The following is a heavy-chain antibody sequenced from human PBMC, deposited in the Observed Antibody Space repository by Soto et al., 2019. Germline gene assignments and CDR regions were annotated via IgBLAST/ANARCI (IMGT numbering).Heavy chain of an antibody. CDR3: ASRMGATTIDTYYYYGMDV. Sequence: GESLKISCKGAGYIFTSDWSSGGRQMRGEGVEWMGRIDPSDSYTNDSPSFQGHVTISAHKPISTAYLQWSSLKASDTAMYYCASRMGATTIDTYYYYGMDVWGKGPTVTAS. J-gene: IGHJ6*04. D-gene: IGHD1-26*01. CDR1: GYIFTSDW. CDR2: IDPSDSYT. V-gene: IGHV5-10-1*01.